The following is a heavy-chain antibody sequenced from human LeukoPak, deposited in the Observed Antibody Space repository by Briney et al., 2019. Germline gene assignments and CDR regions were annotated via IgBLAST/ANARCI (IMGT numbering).Heavy chain of an antibody. CDR2: IYYSGST. V-gene: IGHV4-39*01. CDR3: ARYFGT. D-gene: IGHD3/OR15-3a*01. J-gene: IGHJ4*02. CDR1: GGSISSSYYY. Sequence: SETLSLTCTVSGGSISSSYYYWGWIRQPPGKGLEGIGSIYYSGSTYYNPSLKSRVTISVDTSKNQFSLKLRSVTAADTAVYYCARYFGTWGQGTLVTVSS.